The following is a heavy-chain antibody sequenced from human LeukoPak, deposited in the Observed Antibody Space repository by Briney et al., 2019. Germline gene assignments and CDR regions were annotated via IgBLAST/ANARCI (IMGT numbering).Heavy chain of an antibody. V-gene: IGHV3-23*01. J-gene: IGHJ4*02. Sequence: GGSLRLSCAASGFSFSSYAMSWVRQAQARGLEWVSSIRGGGEKFYADSVKGRFTISRDNSKNTLYLQMNSLRAEDMAVYYCAKDLGNGYPLRYFDYWGQGTLVTVSS. CDR1: GFSFSSYA. D-gene: IGHD5-24*01. CDR3: AKDLGNGYPLRYFDY. CDR2: IRGGGEK.